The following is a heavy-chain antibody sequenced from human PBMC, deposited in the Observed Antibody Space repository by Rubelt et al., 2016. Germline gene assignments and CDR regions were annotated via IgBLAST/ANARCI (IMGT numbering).Heavy chain of an antibody. V-gene: IGHV1-46*01. CDR3: AGGHCSSTSCSYYYYYGMDV. Sequence: QVQLVQSGAEVKKPGASVKVSCKASGYTFTSYYIHWVRQAPGQGLEWMGIINPSGGSTSYAQKFQDRVTMNRDTSTSTFFMDLRSLRSEATAVYYCAGGHCSSTSCSYYYYYGMDVWGQGTTVTVSS. J-gene: IGHJ6*02. CDR2: INPSGGST. D-gene: IGHD2-2*01. CDR1: GYTFTSYY.